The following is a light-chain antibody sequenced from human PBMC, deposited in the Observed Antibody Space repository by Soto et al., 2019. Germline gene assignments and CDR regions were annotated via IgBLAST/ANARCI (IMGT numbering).Light chain of an antibody. V-gene: IGKV3-20*01. CDR3: QLYGSSPTSA. CDR1: QSVNSAY. Sequence: EIVLTQSPGTLSLSPGERATLSCRASQSVNSAYVAWYQQNPGQAPRVLIYGASTRATGIPHRFSGSGSGTDFSLTISRLEPEDSAMYYCQLYGSSPTSAFGQGTKVEIK. CDR2: GAS. J-gene: IGKJ1*01.